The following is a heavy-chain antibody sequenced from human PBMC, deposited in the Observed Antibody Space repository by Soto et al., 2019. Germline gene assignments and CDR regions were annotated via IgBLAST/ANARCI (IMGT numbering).Heavy chain of an antibody. V-gene: IGHV5-51*01. CDR2: ISPGDSDT. CDR3: ARVDYADWSIHPYRLDY. Sequence: PGESLKISCKGSGYRFTNYWITWVRQVPGKGPEWMGIISPGDSDTTYSPSFQDQITISANTPINTAYLQWGSLQASDTALYYCARVDYADWSIHPYRLDYRGQGTLVTVSS. D-gene: IGHD3-9*01. J-gene: IGHJ4*02. CDR1: GYRFTNYW.